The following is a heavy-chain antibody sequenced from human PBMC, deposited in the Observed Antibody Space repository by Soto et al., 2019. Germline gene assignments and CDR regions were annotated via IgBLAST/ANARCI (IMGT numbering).Heavy chain of an antibody. CDR1: GYTFTSYA. CDR3: ARDLMVYYSFSYYYGMDV. J-gene: IGHJ6*02. Sequence: ASVKVSSKASGYTFTSYAMHWVRQAPGQRLEWMGWINAGNGNTKYSQKFQGRVTITRDTSASTAYMELSSLRSEDTAVYYCARDLMVYYSFSYYYGMDVWGQGTTVTVSS. CDR2: INAGNGNT. V-gene: IGHV1-3*01. D-gene: IGHD3-22*01.